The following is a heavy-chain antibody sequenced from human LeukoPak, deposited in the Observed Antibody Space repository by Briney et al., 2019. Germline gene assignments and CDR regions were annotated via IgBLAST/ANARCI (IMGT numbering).Heavy chain of an antibody. CDR3: AREYFSSTSCYGWFDP. CDR1: GGSFSGYY. CDR2: INHSGRT. V-gene: IGHV4-34*01. D-gene: IGHD2-2*01. J-gene: IGHJ5*02. Sequence: AETLSLTCALYGGSFSGYYWSWIRQPPGKGLEWIGEINHSGRTNYNPSLKSRVTISVDTSKNQFSLKLSSVTAADTAVYYCAREYFSSTSCYGWFDPWGQGTLVTVSS.